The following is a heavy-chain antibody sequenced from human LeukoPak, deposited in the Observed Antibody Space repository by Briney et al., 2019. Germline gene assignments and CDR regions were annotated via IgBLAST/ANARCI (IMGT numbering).Heavy chain of an antibody. CDR2: IIPTFGTA. CDR1: GGTFSSYA. Sequence: AVKVSCKASGGTFSSYAISWVRQAAGQGREWMGGIIPTFGTANYAQKFQGRVTITADESTSTAYMELSSLRSEDTAVSYCARERDRSSSPDAFDIWGQGTMVTVSS. V-gene: IGHV1-69*01. CDR3: ARERDRSSSPDAFDI. J-gene: IGHJ3*02. D-gene: IGHD6-13*01.